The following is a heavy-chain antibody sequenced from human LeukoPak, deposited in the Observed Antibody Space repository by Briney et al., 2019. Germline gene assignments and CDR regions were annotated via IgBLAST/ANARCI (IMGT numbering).Heavy chain of an antibody. CDR1: GDSVSSNSAA. V-gene: IGHV6-1*01. J-gene: IGHJ4*02. D-gene: IGHD6-19*01. Sequence: QTLSLTCAISGDSVSSNSAAWTWIRQSPSRGLEWLGRTYYRSKWYNDYAVSVKSRITINPDTSKNQFSLQLNSVTPEDTAVYYCARDSPIVQWLDGSYYFDYWGQGTLVTVSS. CDR2: TYYRSKWYN. CDR3: ARDSPIVQWLDGSYYFDY.